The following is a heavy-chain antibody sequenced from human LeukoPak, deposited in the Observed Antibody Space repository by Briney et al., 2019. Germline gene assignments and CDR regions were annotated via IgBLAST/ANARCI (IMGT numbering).Heavy chain of an antibody. Sequence: GGSLRLSCAASGFTFSSYGMDWVRPAPGKGLEWVAFPRFDGSNNYYADSVKGRFTVARDTSRNTLYLQMNSLRTEDKAVYYCAKSLSGYSSSWYCFDCWGQGTLVTVSS. V-gene: IGHV3-30*02. D-gene: IGHD6-13*01. J-gene: IGHJ4*02. CDR2: PRFDGSNN. CDR1: GFTFSSYG. CDR3: AKSLSGYSSSWYCFDC.